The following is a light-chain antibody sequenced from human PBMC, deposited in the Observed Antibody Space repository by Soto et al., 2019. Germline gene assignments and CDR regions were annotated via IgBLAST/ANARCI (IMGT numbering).Light chain of an antibody. Sequence: PELLIYAASTLQSGVPSRFSGSGSGTDFSLSISDLQPDDFATYYCQQSFSTLYTFGQGTKLEIK. V-gene: IGKV1-39*01. CDR2: AAS. J-gene: IGKJ2*01. CDR3: QQSFSTLYT.